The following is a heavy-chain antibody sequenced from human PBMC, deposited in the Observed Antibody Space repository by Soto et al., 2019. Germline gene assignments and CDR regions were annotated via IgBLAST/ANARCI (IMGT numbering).Heavy chain of an antibody. CDR2: IWYDGSNK. J-gene: IGHJ4*02. V-gene: IGHV3-33*01. Sequence: GCLRLSCAGSGFTFSTYAMEWVRQAPGKGLEWVSLIWYDGSNKYYADSVKGRFTISRDNSKNTLYLQMNSLSANDTAVYYCARGRDTERYADYWGQGTLVTVSS. CDR1: GFTFSTYA. D-gene: IGHD5-18*01. CDR3: ARGRDTERYADY.